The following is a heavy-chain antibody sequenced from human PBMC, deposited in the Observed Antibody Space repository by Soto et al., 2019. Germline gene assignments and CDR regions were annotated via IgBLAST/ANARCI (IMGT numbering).Heavy chain of an antibody. CDR3: ARRRIYNGYDS. D-gene: IGHD5-12*01. CDR2: IYWDDDQ. J-gene: IGHJ4*02. V-gene: IGHV2-5*02. CDR1: GFSLDTSGVG. Sequence: QITLKESGPTLVKPTQTLTLTCTFSGFSLDTSGVGMGWIRQAPGEALEWLGVIYWDDDQRYSPALRNRLTITKDTSKNQVVLTMTNMNPVDAGTYYCARRRIYNGYDSWGQGTLVTVSS.